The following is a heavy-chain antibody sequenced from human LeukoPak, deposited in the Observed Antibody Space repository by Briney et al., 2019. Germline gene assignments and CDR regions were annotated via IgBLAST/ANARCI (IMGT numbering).Heavy chain of an antibody. V-gene: IGHV3-21*01. CDR1: GFTFSSYS. Sequence: PGGSLRLSCVASGFTFSSYSMNWVRPAPGKGLEWVSSISSTTNYIYDYADSVRGRFTISRDNAKNSLYLQMNSLRAEDTAAYYCARDAKGYCSDGVCADWGQGTLVTVSS. CDR3: ARDAKGYCSDGVCAD. D-gene: IGHD2-8*01. J-gene: IGHJ4*02. CDR2: ISSTTNYI.